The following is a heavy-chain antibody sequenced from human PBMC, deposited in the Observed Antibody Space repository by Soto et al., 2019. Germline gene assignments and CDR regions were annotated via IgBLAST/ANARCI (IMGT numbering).Heavy chain of an antibody. D-gene: IGHD5-12*01. V-gene: IGHV3-15*01. CDR1: GFTFSNAW. J-gene: IGHJ4*02. CDR3: TTGRVATRYYFDY. Sequence: EVQLVESGGGLVKPGGSLRLSCAASGFTFSNAWMSWVRQAPGKGLEWVGRIKSKTDGGTTDYAAPVKGRFTISRDDSKNTLYLQMNSLKTEDTAVYYCTTGRVATRYYFDYWGQGTLVTVSS. CDR2: IKSKTDGGTT.